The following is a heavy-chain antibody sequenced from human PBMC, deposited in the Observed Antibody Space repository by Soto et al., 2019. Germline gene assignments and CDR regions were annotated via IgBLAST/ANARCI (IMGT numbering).Heavy chain of an antibody. CDR1: GYSFTSYW. CDR3: ARLDSVAAATRNYYYYGMDV. J-gene: IGHJ6*02. CDR2: IDPSDSYT. Sequence: LGESLKISCKGSGYSFTSYWISWVRQMPGKGLEWMGRIDPSDSYTNYSPSFQGHVTISADKSISTAYLQWSSLKASDTAMYYCARLDSVAAATRNYYYYGMDVWGQGTTVTVSS. D-gene: IGHD2-15*01. V-gene: IGHV5-10-1*01.